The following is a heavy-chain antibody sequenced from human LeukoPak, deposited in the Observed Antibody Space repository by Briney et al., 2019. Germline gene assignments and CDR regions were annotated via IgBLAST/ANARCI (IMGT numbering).Heavy chain of an antibody. CDR2: INTNTGNP. D-gene: IGHD6-13*01. CDR3: ARRYSNSWYYSDY. Sequence: ASVKVSCKASGYTFTSYVVNWLRQAPGQGLEWMGWINTNTGNPTYAQGFTGRFVFSLDTSVSTAYLQISSLKAEDTAVYYCARRYSNSWYYSDYWGQGTLVTVSS. J-gene: IGHJ4*02. CDR1: GYTFTSYV. V-gene: IGHV7-4-1*02.